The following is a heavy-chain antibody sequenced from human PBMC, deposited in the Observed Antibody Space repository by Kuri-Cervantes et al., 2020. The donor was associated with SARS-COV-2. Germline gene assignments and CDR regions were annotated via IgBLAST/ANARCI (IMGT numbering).Heavy chain of an antibody. Sequence: ASVKVSCKASGYTFTNYAMNWVRQAPGQGLEWLGWVDTNTFIATYAQGFTGRFVFSLDTSVSTAYLQISSLKAEDTAVYYCAREVRGPVVVPAAINWFDPWGQGTLVTVSS. J-gene: IGHJ5*02. CDR3: AREVRGPVVVPAAINWFDP. CDR1: GYTFTNYA. D-gene: IGHD2-2*02. V-gene: IGHV7-4-1*02. CDR2: VDTNTFIA.